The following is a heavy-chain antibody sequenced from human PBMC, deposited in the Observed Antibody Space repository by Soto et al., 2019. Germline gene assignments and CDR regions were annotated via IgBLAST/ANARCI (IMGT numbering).Heavy chain of an antibody. CDR3: ARDRASFYCSSTSCHRYGMDV. J-gene: IGHJ6*02. V-gene: IGHV4-30-4*01. CDR2: IYYSGST. Sequence: SETLSLTCTVSGGSISSGDYYWSWIRQPPGKGLEWIGYIYYSGSTYYNPSLKSRVTISVDTSKNQFSLKLSSVTAADTAVYYCARDRASFYCSSTSCHRYGMDVWGQGTTVTVSS. CDR1: GGSISSGDYY. D-gene: IGHD2-2*01.